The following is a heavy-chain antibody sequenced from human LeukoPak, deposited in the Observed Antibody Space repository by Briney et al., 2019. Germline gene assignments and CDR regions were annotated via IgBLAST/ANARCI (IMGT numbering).Heavy chain of an antibody. CDR2: IYHSGST. J-gene: IGHJ4*02. V-gene: IGHV4-30-2*01. D-gene: IGHD3-10*01. Sequence: SQTLSLTCTVSGGSISSGGYYWSWIRQPPGKGLEWIGYIYHSGSTYYNPSLKSRVTISVDRSKNQFSLKLSSVTAADTAVYYCARDGRRTMVRGVMEWGQGTLVTVSS. CDR1: GGSISSGGYY. CDR3: ARDGRRTMVRGVME.